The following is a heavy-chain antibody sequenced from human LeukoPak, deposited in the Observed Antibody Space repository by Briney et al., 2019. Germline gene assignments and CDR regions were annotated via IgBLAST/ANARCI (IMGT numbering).Heavy chain of an antibody. Sequence: PSETLSLTCTVSGGSISSYYWSWIRQPPGKGLEWIGEINHSGSTNYNPSLKSRVTISVDTSKNQFSLKLSSVTAADTAVYYCAREHYSSSWYGYYYYYMDVWGKGTTVTVSS. CDR3: AREHYSSSWYGYYYYYMDV. D-gene: IGHD6-13*01. J-gene: IGHJ6*03. V-gene: IGHV4-34*01. CDR1: GGSISSYY. CDR2: INHSGST.